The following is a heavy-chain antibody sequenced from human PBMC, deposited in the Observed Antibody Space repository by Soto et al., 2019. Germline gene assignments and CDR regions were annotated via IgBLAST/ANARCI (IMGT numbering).Heavy chain of an antibody. CDR1: GYTFTSYD. CDR3: ARTARMSAVKTYYYYYMDV. CDR2: MNPNSGNT. V-gene: IGHV1-8*01. J-gene: IGHJ6*03. D-gene: IGHD5-12*01. Sequence: ASVKVSCKASGYTFTSYDINWVRQATGQGLEWMGWMNPNSGNTGYAQKFQGRVTMTRNTSISTAYMELSSLRSEDTAVYYCARTARMSAVKTYYYYYMDVWGKGTTVTVSS.